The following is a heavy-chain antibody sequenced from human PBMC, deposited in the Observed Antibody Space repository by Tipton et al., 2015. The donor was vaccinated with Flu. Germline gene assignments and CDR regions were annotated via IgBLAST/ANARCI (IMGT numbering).Heavy chain of an antibody. J-gene: IGHJ6*02. CDR1: GGSINSDSYY. Sequence: TLSLTCTVSGGSINSDSYYWTWIRQPAGKGLEWIGRIHTSGTTYYKPSLKSRVTISLDTSKNHFSLRLTSVTAADTALYFCARAESSLWAGHYYGLDVWGQGTTVTVSS. CDR2: IHTSGTT. D-gene: IGHD6-19*01. V-gene: IGHV4-61*02. CDR3: ARAESSLWAGHYYGLDV.